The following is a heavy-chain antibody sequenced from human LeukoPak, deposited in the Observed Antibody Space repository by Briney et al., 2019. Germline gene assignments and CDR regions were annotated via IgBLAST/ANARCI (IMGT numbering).Heavy chain of an antibody. D-gene: IGHD4-17*01. Sequence: SDSPSLTCTVSGGSISSYYRNWIRQPRGKGLEWIGYIYYGGSTNYNPSLKSRVIMSVDASKNQFSLRLSSVTAAGTAVYYCARGLRSNPNWFDPWGQGTLVTVSS. CDR2: IYYGGST. CDR1: GGSISSYY. J-gene: IGHJ5*02. CDR3: ARGLRSNPNWFDP. V-gene: IGHV4-59*01.